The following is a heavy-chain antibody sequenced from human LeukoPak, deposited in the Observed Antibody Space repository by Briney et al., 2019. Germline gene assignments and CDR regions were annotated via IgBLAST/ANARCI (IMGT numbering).Heavy chain of an antibody. CDR3: ARVPSTSYKSLTFEDY. V-gene: IGHV4-34*01. J-gene: IGHJ4*02. D-gene: IGHD6-13*01. CDR1: GGSFSGYY. Sequence: PSETLSLTCAVYGGSFSGYYWSWIRQPPGKGLEWIGEINHSGSTNYNPPLKSRVTISVDTSKNQFSLKLSSVTAADTAVYYCARVPSTSYKSLTFEDYWGQGTLVTVSS. CDR2: INHSGST.